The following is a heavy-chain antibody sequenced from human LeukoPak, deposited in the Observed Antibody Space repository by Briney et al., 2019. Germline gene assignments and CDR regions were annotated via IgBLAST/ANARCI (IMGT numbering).Heavy chain of an antibody. CDR3: ASSSRGALDY. CDR1: GFTFSSYS. CDR2: ISSSSTYI. J-gene: IGHJ4*02. Sequence: GGSLRPSCAASGFTFSSYSMNWVRQAPGKGLEWVSSISSSSTYIYYADSVKGRFTISRDNAKNSLYLQMNSLRAEDTVVYYCASSSRGALDYWGQGTLVTVSS. D-gene: IGHD3-10*01. V-gene: IGHV3-21*01.